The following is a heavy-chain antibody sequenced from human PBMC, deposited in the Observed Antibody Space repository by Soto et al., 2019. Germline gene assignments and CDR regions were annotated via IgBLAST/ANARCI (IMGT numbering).Heavy chain of an antibody. CDR1: GDSVRGYY. Sequence: SETLSLTCNVTGDSVRGYYWTWIRQPPGKGLECIGYVFYSGSTSYNPSLKSRVAISINTSKNHCSLKLNSVTAADTAVYFCARSGENFSFIDYWGKGALVPVSP. D-gene: IGHD1-1*01. CDR2: VFYSGST. J-gene: IGHJ4*02. CDR3: ARSGENFSFIDY. V-gene: IGHV4-59*02.